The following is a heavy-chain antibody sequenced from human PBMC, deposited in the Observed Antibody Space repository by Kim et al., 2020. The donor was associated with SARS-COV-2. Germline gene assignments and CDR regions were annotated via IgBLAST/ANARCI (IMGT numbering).Heavy chain of an antibody. V-gene: IGHV4-34*01. CDR2: INHSGST. CDR1: GGSFSGYY. CDR3: ARRGRPYYFYGMDV. J-gene: IGHJ6*02. Sequence: SETLSLTCAVYGGSFSGYYWSWIRQPPGKGLEWIGEINHSGSTNYNPSLKSRVTISVDTSKNQFSLKLSSVTAADTAVYYCARRGRPYYFYGMDVWGQGTTVTVSS.